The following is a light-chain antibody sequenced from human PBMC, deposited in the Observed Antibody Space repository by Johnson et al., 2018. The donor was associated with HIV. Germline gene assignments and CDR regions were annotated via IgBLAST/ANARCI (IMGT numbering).Light chain of an antibody. CDR3: GTWDSSLSAYV. CDR2: ENN. CDR1: SSNIGNNY. J-gene: IGLJ1*01. V-gene: IGLV1-51*02. Sequence: QSVLTQPPSVSAAPGQKVTISCSGSSSNIGNNYVSWYQQLPGTAPKLLIYENNKRPSGIPDRFSGSTSGPSATLGITGLQTGDEAGYYCGTWDSSLSAYVFGTGTKVTVL.